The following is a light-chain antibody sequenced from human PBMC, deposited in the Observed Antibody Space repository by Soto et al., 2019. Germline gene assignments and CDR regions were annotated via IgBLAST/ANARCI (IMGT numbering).Light chain of an antibody. CDR2: DAS. CDR3: QQRNNSPWT. V-gene: IGKV3-11*01. CDR1: QSISTY. J-gene: IGKJ1*01. Sequence: DNVLTQSPYTLSLSAGERATISCRASQSISTYLAWYQQKPGQAPRPLIYDASDRASGIPARFSGSGSGTDFTLTISSLEPEDFVVYYCQQRNNSPWTFGQGTKVEIK.